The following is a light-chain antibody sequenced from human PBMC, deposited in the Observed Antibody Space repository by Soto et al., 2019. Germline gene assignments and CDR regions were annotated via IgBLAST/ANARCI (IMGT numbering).Light chain of an antibody. CDR3: CSYAGTVAYV. J-gene: IGLJ1*01. CDR2: KGH. V-gene: IGLV2-23*01. Sequence: QSVLTQPASVSGSPGQSITISCAGTGSDVGAYNLVPWYQQNPGKAPKLIVCKGHTRTSGISNRFSGSKSGDTASLTSSGLQAEYEADYFCCSYAGTVAYVFGTGTKLTVL. CDR1: GSDVGAYNL.